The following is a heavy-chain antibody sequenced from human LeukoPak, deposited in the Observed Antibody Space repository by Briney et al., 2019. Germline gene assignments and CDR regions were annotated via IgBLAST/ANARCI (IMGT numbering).Heavy chain of an antibody. CDR2: IYSAGST. J-gene: IGHJ3*02. D-gene: IGHD3-16*02. V-gene: IGHV3-66*01. CDR1: GFTVSSNY. CDR3: ARVSAGVIGMKDVFDI. Sequence: GGSLRLSCTASGFTVSSNYMNWVRQAPGKGLEWVSIIYSAGSTYYADSVKGRFTISRDNSKNTLYLQMNSLRAEDTAVYYCARVSAGVIGMKDVFDIWGQGTMVTVSS.